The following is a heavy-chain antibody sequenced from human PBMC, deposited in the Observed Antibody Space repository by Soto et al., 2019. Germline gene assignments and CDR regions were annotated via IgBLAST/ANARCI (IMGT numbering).Heavy chain of an antibody. CDR3: ARGRRAVVWGLNWFDP. D-gene: IGHD3-16*01. CDR2: INHSGST. V-gene: IGHV4-39*07. CDR1: GGSISTSAYY. J-gene: IGHJ5*02. Sequence: SETLSLTCTVSGGSISTSAYYWSWIRQPPGKGLEWIGEINHSGSTNYNPSLKSRVTISVDTSKNQFSLKLSSVTAADTAVYYCARGRRAVVWGLNWFDPWGQGTLVTVSS.